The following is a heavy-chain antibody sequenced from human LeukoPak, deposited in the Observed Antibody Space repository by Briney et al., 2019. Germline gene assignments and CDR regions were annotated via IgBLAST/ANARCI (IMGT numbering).Heavy chain of an antibody. V-gene: IGHV4-59*02. CDR1: GGSVSNYY. CDR2: IYYSGRT. D-gene: IGHD4-17*01. J-gene: IGHJ4*02. CDR3: ARGGPPTVTRFDY. Sequence: PSETLSLTCNVSGGSVSNYYWSWIRQPPGKGLERIGYIYYSGRTNYNPSLKSRVTISVDTSKNQFSLKLRSVTAADTAVYYCARGGPPTVTRFDYWGQGTLVTVS.